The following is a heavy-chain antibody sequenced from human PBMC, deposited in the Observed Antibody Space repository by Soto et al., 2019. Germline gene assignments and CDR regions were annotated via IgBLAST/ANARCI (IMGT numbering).Heavy chain of an antibody. V-gene: IGHV4-59*08. CDR1: GGSIGGYD. D-gene: IGHD2-2*01. CDR3: ARHFRVGYQLNFDY. J-gene: IGHJ4*02. Sequence: PSETLCLTCTVSGGSIGGYDGSWIRQPPGKGLEWIGYIYYSGSTNYNPSLKSRVTISVDTSKNQFSLKLSSVTAADTAVHYCARHFRVGYQLNFDYWGQGTLVTVSS. CDR2: IYYSGST.